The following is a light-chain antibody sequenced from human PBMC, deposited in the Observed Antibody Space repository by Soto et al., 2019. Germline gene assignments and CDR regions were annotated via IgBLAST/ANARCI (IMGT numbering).Light chain of an antibody. J-gene: IGKJ5*01. Sequence: DIQMTQSPSTLSASVGDRVTITCRASQSISSWLAWYQQKPGKAPKLLIYDASSLESGVASRFSGRGSGTEFTLTISSLQPDDFATYYCQQYNSYLFGQGTRLEI. CDR1: QSISSW. CDR2: DAS. CDR3: QQYNSYL. V-gene: IGKV1-5*01.